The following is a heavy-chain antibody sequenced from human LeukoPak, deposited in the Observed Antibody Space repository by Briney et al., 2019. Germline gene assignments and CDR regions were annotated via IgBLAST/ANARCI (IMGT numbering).Heavy chain of an antibody. CDR3: ARAGYSYGWGAFDY. V-gene: IGHV4-4*07. CDR2: IYTSGSS. J-gene: IGHJ4*02. Sequence: SETLSLTCTVSGGYTGSHYWSWIRQPAGKGLEWIGRIYTSGSSNYNPSLKSRVTMSLDTSKNQFSLKLSSVTAADTAVYYCARAGYSYGWGAFDYWGQGTLVTVSS. D-gene: IGHD5-18*01. CDR1: GGYTGSHY.